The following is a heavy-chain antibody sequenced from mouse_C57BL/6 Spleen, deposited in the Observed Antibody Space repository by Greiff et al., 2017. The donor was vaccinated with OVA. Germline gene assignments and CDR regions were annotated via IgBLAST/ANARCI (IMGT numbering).Heavy chain of an antibody. CDR2: INPNNGGT. D-gene: IGHD2-4*01. CDR1: GYTFTDYY. V-gene: IGHV1-26*01. Sequence: EVQLQQSGPELVKPGASVKISCKASGYTFTDYYMNWVKQSHGKSLEWIGDINPNNGGTSYNQKFKGKATLTVDKSSSTAYMELRSLTSEDSAVYYCAREGLSSFDYWGQGTTLTVSA. J-gene: IGHJ2*01. CDR3: AREGLSSFDY.